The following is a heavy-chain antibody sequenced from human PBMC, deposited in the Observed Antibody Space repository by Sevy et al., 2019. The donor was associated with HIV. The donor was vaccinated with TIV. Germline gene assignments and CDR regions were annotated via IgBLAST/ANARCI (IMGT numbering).Heavy chain of an antibody. J-gene: IGHJ3*01. D-gene: IGHD3-10*01. CDR2: IGTAGDT. Sequence: GGSLRLSCAASGFNLRTYDMHWVRQAPGKGLEWVSAIGTAGDTSYPASVKGRFTISIENARNSLHLQMNNLGVGDTAMYFCARGGSDAFDFWGRGAMVTVSS. CDR3: ARGGSDAFDF. CDR1: GFNLRTYD. V-gene: IGHV3-13*01.